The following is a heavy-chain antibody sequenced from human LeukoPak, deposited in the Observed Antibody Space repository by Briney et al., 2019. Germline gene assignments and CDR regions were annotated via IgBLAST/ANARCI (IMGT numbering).Heavy chain of an antibody. CDR3: ARVAYLGWYFSFDI. V-gene: IGHV4-34*01. Sequence: SETLSLTCAVYGGSFSGYYWSWIRQPPGKGLEWIGEINHSGSTNYNPSLKSRVTISVDTSKNQFSLKLSSVTAADTAVYYCARVAYLGWYFSFDIWGQGTMVTVSS. CDR2: INHSGST. D-gene: IGHD6-19*01. J-gene: IGHJ3*02. CDR1: GGSFSGYY.